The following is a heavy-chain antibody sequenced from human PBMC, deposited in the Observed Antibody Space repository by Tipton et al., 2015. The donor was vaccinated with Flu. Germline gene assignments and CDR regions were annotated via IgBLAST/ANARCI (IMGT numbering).Heavy chain of an antibody. J-gene: IGHJ1*01. D-gene: IGHD2-15*01. CDR3: ARAKREYCSGGSCSIRGEYFLH. V-gene: IGHV3-21*01. Sequence: SLRLSCAASGFIFSSYSMNWVRQAPGKGLEWVSSISSSSSYIYYADSVKGRFTISRDNAKNSLNLQMSSLRAEDTAVYYCARAKREYCSGGSCSIRGEYFLHWGQGTLVTVSS. CDR2: ISSSSSYI. CDR1: GFIFSSYS.